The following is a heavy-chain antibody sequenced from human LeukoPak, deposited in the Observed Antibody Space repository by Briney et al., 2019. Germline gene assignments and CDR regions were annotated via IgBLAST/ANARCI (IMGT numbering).Heavy chain of an antibody. D-gene: IGHD2-2*02. J-gene: IGHJ6*03. Sequence: SETLSLTCTVSGGSISSYYWSWIRQPAGKGLEWIGRIYTSGSTNYNPSLKSRVTMSVDTSKNQFSLKLSSVTAADTAVYYCARDRCSSTSCYTLYYCYYYYMDVWGKGTTVTVSS. CDR3: ARDRCSSTSCYTLYYCYYYYMDV. CDR1: GGSISSYY. CDR2: IYTSGST. V-gene: IGHV4-4*07.